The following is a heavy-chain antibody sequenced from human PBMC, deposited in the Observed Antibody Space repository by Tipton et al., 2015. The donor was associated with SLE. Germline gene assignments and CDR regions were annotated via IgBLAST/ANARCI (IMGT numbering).Heavy chain of an antibody. CDR3: ARGEFMGVFFDS. CDR2: INTNTGNP. Sequence: QLVQSGSELKKPGASVKVSCKASGYTFTSYAMNWVRQAPGQGLEWMGWINTNTGNPTYAQGFTGRFVFSLDTSVSTAYLQISRGGAGDSALYHCARGEFMGVFFDSWGQEPLVPVS. CDR1: GYTFTSYA. J-gene: IGHJ4*02. D-gene: IGHD3-16*01. V-gene: IGHV7-4-1*02.